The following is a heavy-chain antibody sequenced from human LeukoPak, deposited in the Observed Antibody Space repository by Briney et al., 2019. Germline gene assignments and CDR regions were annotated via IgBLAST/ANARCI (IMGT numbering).Heavy chain of an antibody. D-gene: IGHD2-8*01. CDR2: INQDGSHK. Sequence: PGGSLRLSCAASGFTFSTYWMSWVRQAPGKGLEWVANINQDGSHKRYVDSVQGRFTISRDNTKNSLFLQMNSLRAEDTAVYYCARLKDDVTKLDYWGQATLVTVSS. V-gene: IGHV3-7*01. J-gene: IGHJ4*02. CDR1: GFTFSTYW. CDR3: ARLKDDVTKLDY.